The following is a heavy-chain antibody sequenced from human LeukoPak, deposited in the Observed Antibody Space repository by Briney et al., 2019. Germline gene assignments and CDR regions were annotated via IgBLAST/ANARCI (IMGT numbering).Heavy chain of an antibody. CDR1: GGSFSGYH. J-gene: IGHJ4*02. CDR2: INHSGST. Sequence: SETLSLTCAVYGGSFSGYHWSWIRQPPGKGLEWIGEINHSGSTNYNPPLKSRVTISVDTSKNQFSLKLSSVTAADTAVYYCARSVYCSGGSCPFDYWGQGTLVTVSS. CDR3: ARSVYCSGGSCPFDY. V-gene: IGHV4-34*01. D-gene: IGHD2-15*01.